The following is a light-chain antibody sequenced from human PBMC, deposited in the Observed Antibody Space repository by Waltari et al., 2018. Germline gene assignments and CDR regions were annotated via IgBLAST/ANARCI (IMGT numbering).Light chain of an antibody. J-gene: IGKJ1*01. V-gene: IGKV3-15*01. CDR1: QSVSSK. Sequence: EIVMTQSPVTLSVSPGESVTLPCRASQSVSSKLAWYQQKPGQAPRLLIYGASTRATGIPARFSGSGSGTEFTLTISSLQSEDFAVYYCQQYNNWPPTFGQGTKVEIK. CDR3: QQYNNWPPT. CDR2: GAS.